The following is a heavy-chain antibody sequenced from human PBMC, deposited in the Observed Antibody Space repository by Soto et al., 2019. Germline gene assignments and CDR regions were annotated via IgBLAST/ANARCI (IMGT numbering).Heavy chain of an antibody. CDR1: CGSITSCH. J-gene: IGHJ5*02. V-gene: IGHV4-59*01. D-gene: IGHD6-19*01. CDR3: ARDRQAGFTHCFDP. Sequence: SETLSLTCIVSCGSITSCHWSWIRQSPGERLEWLEYTSYTRNSNYTPYFKSRVTISLDTSKNQWSLKLSPKIAADTADYYCARDRQAGFTHCFDPWGQGTLVTVSS. CDR2: TSYTRNS.